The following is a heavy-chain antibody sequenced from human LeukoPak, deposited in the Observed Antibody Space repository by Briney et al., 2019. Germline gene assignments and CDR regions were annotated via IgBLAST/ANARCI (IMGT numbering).Heavy chain of an antibody. CDR1: GYTFTSYG. CDR3: ARDYRNFGEVVLSQ. Sequence: GASVKVSCKASGYTFTSYGISWVRQAPGQGLEWMGWISAYNGNTNYAQKLQGRVTMTTDTSTSTAYMELRSLRSDDTAVYYCARDYRNFGEVVLSQWGQGTLVTVSS. V-gene: IGHV1-18*01. J-gene: IGHJ4*02. CDR2: ISAYNGNT. D-gene: IGHD2-15*01.